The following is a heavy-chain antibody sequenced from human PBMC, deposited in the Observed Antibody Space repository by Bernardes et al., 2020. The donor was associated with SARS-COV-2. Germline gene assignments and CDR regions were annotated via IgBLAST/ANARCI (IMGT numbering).Heavy chain of an antibody. J-gene: IGHJ6*02. Sequence: SSVKVSCKASGGSFATYTISWVRRAPGQGLEWMGKITPIFGGAVYAPKFQDRVTIIAEKSTFTTYMEVSSLTPEDTAVYYCARAQRAAHHFGSGTDRSVYGMDIWGPGTTVTVSS. CDR3: ARAQRAAHHFGSGTDRSVYGMDI. D-gene: IGHD3-10*01. CDR1: GGSFATYT. V-gene: IGHV1-69*08. CDR2: ITPIFGGA.